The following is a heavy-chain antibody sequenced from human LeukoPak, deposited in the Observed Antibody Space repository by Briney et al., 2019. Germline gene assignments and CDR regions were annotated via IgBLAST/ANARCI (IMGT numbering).Heavy chain of an antibody. V-gene: IGHV3-23*01. Sequence: QPGGSLRLSCAASGFTFSSYEMNWVRQAPGKGLEWVSVIGATDGLTYYADSVKGRFTISRDNSKNTLYLQMLSLRAEDTAVYYCAKDSVSRNGIYDAFDVWGQGTTVTVSS. CDR2: IGATDGLT. CDR1: GFTFSSYE. J-gene: IGHJ3*01. CDR3: AKDSVSRNGIYDAFDV. D-gene: IGHD5-12*01.